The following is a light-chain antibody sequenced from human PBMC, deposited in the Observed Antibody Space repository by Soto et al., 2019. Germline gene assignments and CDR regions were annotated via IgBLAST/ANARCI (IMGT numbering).Light chain of an antibody. Sequence: EIVLTQSPATLSLSPGERATLSCRASQSVSSYLAWYQQKPGQAPRLLIYDASNRATGIPARFSGSGSGTDFTLTISSLEPEDFAVDYCQQRSNWPPWTVGQGTKVEIQ. CDR2: DAS. CDR3: QQRSNWPPWT. V-gene: IGKV3-11*01. J-gene: IGKJ1*01. CDR1: QSVSSY.